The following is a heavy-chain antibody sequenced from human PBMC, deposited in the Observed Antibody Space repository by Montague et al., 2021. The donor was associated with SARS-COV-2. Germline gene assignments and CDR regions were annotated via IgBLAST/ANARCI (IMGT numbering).Heavy chain of an antibody. Sequence: PALVKPTQTLTLTCTFSGFSLSTSGMCVSWIRQPPGKALEWLARIDWDDDKYYSTSLKNRLTISKDTSKNQVVLTMTNMDPVDTATYYGALRTYDILTGYDYGMDVWGQGTTVTVSS. D-gene: IGHD3-9*01. CDR1: GFSLSTSGMC. CDR3: ALRTYDILTGYDYGMDV. CDR2: IDWDDDK. J-gene: IGHJ6*02. V-gene: IGHV2-70*11.